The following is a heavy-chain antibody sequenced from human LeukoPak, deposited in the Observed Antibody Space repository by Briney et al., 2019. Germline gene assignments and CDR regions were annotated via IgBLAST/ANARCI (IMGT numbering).Heavy chain of an antibody. CDR1: GGTFSSYA. J-gene: IGHJ5*02. D-gene: IGHD3-10*01. V-gene: IGHV1-69*01. CDR2: IIPIFGTA. CDR3: ARDNSHPTTGVFGGRVYWFDP. Sequence: ASVKVSCKASGGTFSSYAISWVRQAPGQGLEWMAGIIPIFGTANYAQKFQGRVTITADESTSTAYMELSSLRSEDTAVYYCARDNSHPTTGVFGGRVYWFDPWGQGTLVTVSS.